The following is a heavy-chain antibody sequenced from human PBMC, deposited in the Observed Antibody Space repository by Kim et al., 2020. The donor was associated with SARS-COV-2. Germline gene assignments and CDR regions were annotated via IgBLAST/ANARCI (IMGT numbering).Heavy chain of an antibody. CDR3: ARVGPYNQHFDY. D-gene: IGHD1-20*01. Sequence: SDPQKFQGRVTMTRDTSTSTVYMELSSLRSEDTAVYYCARVGPYNQHFDYWGQGTLVTVSS. J-gene: IGHJ4*02. V-gene: IGHV1-46*01.